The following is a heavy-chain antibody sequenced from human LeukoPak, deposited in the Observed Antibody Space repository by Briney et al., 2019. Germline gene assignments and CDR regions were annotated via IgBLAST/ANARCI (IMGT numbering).Heavy chain of an antibody. CDR1: GFTFSNYA. J-gene: IGHJ4*02. Sequence: PGGSLRLSCAASGFTFSNYAMAWVRQAPGKGLEWVSGISATGGGTYYADSVKGRFTISRDNSKNTLYLQMNSLRAEDTAVYYCARDGCSSTSCPPGGYWGQGTLVTVSS. CDR2: ISATGGGT. CDR3: ARDGCSSTSCPPGGY. D-gene: IGHD2-2*01. V-gene: IGHV3-23*01.